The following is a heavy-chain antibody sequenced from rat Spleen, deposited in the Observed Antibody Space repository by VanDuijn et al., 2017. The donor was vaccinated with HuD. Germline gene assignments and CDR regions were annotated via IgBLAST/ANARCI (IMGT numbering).Heavy chain of an antibody. D-gene: IGHD1-11*01. J-gene: IGHJ2*01. V-gene: IGHV5-22*01. CDR1: GFTFSDSY. Sequence: EVQLVESDGGLVQPGRSLKLSCTASGFTFSDSYMAWIRQAPGKGLEWVSSISYEGSSTYYGDSVKGRLTTSRDNAKSTLYLQMDSLRSEDTATYYCARGGSWGQGVMVTVSS. CDR3: ARGGS. CDR2: ISYEGSST.